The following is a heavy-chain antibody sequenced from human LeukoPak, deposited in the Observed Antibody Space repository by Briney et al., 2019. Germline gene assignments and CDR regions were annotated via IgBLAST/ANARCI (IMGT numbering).Heavy chain of an antibody. V-gene: IGHV4-59*01. Sequence: PSETLSLTCTVSGGTISSDYWSWIRQPPGKGLEWIGYIYYSGSTNYNPSLKSRVTISVDTSKNQFSLQLSSVTAADTAVYYCARDSSSGWFDYWGLGTLVTVSS. CDR1: GGTISSDY. CDR2: IYYSGST. J-gene: IGHJ4*02. D-gene: IGHD6-19*01. CDR3: ARDSSSGWFDY.